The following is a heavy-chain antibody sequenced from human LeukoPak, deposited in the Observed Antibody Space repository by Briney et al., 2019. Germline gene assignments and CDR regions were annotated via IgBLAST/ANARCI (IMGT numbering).Heavy chain of an antibody. J-gene: IGHJ6*02. V-gene: IGHV4-34*01. CDR1: GGSFSGYY. D-gene: IGHD3-10*01. CDR2: INHSGST. CDR3: ARTRVVRGVHYYYYGMDV. Sequence: SETLSLTCAVYGGSFSGYYWSWIRQPPGHGLEWIGEINHSGSTNYNPSLKSRVTISVDTSKNQFSLKLSSVTAADTAVYYCARTRVVRGVHYYYYGMDVWGQGTTVTVSS.